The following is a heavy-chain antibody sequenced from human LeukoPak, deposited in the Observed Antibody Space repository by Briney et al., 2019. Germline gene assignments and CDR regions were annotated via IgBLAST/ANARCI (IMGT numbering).Heavy chain of an antibody. CDR2: ISTKNGYT. Sequence: ASVKVSCKASGYTFTDYLINWVRQAPGQGLEWVGSISTKNGYTKLAQKFQGRVAMTKHTSANTIYMDLKSLTFDDTAVYYCAREKLWFGEFPFDNWGQGTLVSVSS. V-gene: IGHV1-18*01. J-gene: IGHJ4*02. CDR3: AREKLWFGEFPFDN. D-gene: IGHD3-10*01. CDR1: GYTFTDYL.